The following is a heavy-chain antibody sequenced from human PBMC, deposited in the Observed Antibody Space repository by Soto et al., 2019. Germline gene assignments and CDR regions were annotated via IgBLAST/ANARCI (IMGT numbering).Heavy chain of an antibody. Sequence: SETLSLTCTVSGGSISSGDYYWSWIRQPPGKGLEWIGYIYYSGSTYYNPSLKSRVTISVDTSKNQFSLKLSSVTAADTAVYYCARALYDSSGLGGTFFDYWGQGTLVTVSS. J-gene: IGHJ4*02. D-gene: IGHD3-22*01. CDR1: GGSISSGDYY. V-gene: IGHV4-30-4*01. CDR3: ARALYDSSGLGGTFFDY. CDR2: IYYSGST.